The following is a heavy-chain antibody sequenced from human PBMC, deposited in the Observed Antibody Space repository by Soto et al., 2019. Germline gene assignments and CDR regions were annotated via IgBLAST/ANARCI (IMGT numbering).Heavy chain of an antibody. CDR1: GFTFSSYD. V-gene: IGHV3-13*01. CDR2: IGTAGDT. Sequence: EVQLVESGGGLVQPGGSLRLSCVASGFTFSSYDMLWVRQVTGKGLEWVSVIGTAGDTFYLGSVEGRFTVSRENAKNSFYLQMDSLRAEDTAVYYCSRASRGSGTYHFDYWGQGTLVTVS. D-gene: IGHD3-10*01. CDR3: SRASRGSGTYHFDY. J-gene: IGHJ4*02.